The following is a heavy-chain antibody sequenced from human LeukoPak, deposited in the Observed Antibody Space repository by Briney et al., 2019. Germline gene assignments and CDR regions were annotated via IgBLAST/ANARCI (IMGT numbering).Heavy chain of an antibody. J-gene: IGHJ6*03. CDR1: GGSISSGDYY. CDR3: ARDVRGYCSGGSCYHYYYYYMDV. D-gene: IGHD2-15*01. CDR2: IYYSGST. Sequence: SQTLSLTCTVSGGSISSGDYYWSWIRQPPGKGLEWIGCIYYSGSTYYNPSLKSRVTIPVDTSKNHFSLKLSSVTAADTAVYYCARDVRGYCSGGSCYHYYYYYMDVWGKGTTVTVSS. V-gene: IGHV4-30-4*08.